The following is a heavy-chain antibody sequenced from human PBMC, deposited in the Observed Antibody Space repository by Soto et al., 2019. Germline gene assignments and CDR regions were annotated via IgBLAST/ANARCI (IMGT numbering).Heavy chain of an antibody. D-gene: IGHD2-2*01. V-gene: IGHV4-34*01. CDR3: ARSTSHFDS. Sequence: PSETLSLTCAVYGGTFSGYYWSWIRQPPGKGLEWIGEINHSGSTNYNPSLKSRVTISVDTSKNQFSLKLTSVTAADTAMYYCARSTSHFDSWSQGTLVTVSS. CDR1: GGTFSGYY. CDR2: INHSGST. J-gene: IGHJ4*02.